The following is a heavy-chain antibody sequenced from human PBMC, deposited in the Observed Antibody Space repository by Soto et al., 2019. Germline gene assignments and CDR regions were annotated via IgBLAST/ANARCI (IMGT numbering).Heavy chain of an antibody. CDR1: GFTFSSYA. D-gene: IGHD1-26*01. J-gene: IGHJ4*02. Sequence: EVQLLESGGGLVQPGGSLRLSCAASGFTFSSYAMRWVRQAPVKGLEWVSAISGSGGSTYYADSVKGRFTISRDNSKHTLYLQMNSLRAEDTAVYYCARRGSGSYCDYWGQGTLVTVSS. V-gene: IGHV3-23*01. CDR3: ARRGSGSYCDY. CDR2: ISGSGGST.